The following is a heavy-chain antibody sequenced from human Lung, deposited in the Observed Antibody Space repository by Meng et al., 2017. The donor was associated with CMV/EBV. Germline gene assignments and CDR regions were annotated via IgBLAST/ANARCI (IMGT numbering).Heavy chain of an antibody. V-gene: IGHV4-59*01. D-gene: IGHD2/OR15-2a*01. J-gene: IGHJ5*02. CDR3: ARDRRPLSNNWFDP. Sequence: SETLSLTXTVSGGSISSYYWSWIRQPPGKGLEWIGYIYYSGSTIYNPSLKSRVTISVDTSKNEFSLKLSSVTAADTAIYYCARDRRPLSNNWFDPWGQGTLVTVSS. CDR1: GGSISSYY. CDR2: IYYSGST.